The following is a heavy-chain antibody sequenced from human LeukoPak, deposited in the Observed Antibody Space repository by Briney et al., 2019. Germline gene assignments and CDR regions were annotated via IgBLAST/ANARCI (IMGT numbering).Heavy chain of an antibody. CDR1: GGSISSHY. D-gene: IGHD5-12*01. J-gene: IGHJ4*02. V-gene: IGHV4-59*11. Sequence: SETLSLTCTVSGGSISSHYWSWVRQPPGKGLEWIGYIYYSGDSNYNPSLKSRVTISVDTSQNQFSLRLSSVTAADTAVYYCARVNVGSGYDNFDYWGQGTLVTVSS. CDR2: IYYSGDS. CDR3: ARVNVGSGYDNFDY.